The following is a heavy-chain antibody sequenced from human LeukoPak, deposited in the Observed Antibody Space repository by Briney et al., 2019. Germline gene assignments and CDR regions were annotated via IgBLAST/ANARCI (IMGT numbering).Heavy chain of an antibody. D-gene: IGHD3-22*01. J-gene: IGHJ4*02. Sequence: QPGGSLRLSCAASGFTFSSFAMHWVRQAPGKGLEWVAVISYDGSNKYYADSVKGRFTISRDNSKNTLYLQMNSLRAEDTAVYYCAKWLTMIVVESSVDYWGQGTLVTVSS. CDR2: ISYDGSNK. V-gene: IGHV3-30-3*02. CDR3: AKWLTMIVVESSVDY. CDR1: GFTFSSFA.